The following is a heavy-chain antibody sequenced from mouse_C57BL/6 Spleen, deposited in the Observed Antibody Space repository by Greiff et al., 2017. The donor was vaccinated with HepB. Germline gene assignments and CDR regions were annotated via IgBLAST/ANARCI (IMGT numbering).Heavy chain of an antibody. CDR3: ARGGFITTVVGYLDY. V-gene: IGHV1-82*01. D-gene: IGHD1-1*01. Sequence: VQLQESGPELVKPGASVKISCKASGYAFSSSWMNWVKQRPGKGLEWIGRIYPGDGDTNYNGKFKGKATLTADKSSSTAYMQLSSLTSEDSAVYFCARGGFITTVVGYLDYWGQGTTLTVSS. J-gene: IGHJ2*01. CDR2: IYPGDGDT. CDR1: GYAFSSSW.